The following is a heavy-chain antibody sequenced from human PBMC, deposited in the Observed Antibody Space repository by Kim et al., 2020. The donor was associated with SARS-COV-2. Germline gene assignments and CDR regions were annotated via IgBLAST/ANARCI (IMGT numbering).Heavy chain of an antibody. D-gene: IGHD6-19*01. CDR3: ARDRGSGWYNSVDV. V-gene: IGHV4-59*01. Sequence: SETLSLTCNASGDSISSYYWSWIRQPPGKGLEWIGYIYYSGSTNYNPSLKSRVTMSIDTSKNQYFLKLTSVTAADTAVYYCARDRGSGWYNSVDVWGQGTTVTVAS. J-gene: IGHJ6*02. CDR1: GDSISSYY. CDR2: IYYSGST.